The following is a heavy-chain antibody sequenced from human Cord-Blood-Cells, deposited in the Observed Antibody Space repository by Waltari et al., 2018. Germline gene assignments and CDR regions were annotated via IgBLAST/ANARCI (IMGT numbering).Heavy chain of an antibody. J-gene: IGHJ5*02. D-gene: IGHD2-15*01. CDR1: GGSISSSSYY. CDR2: IYYSGST. Sequence: QLQLQESGPGLVKPSETLSLTCTVSGGSISSSSYYWGWIRQPPGKGLEWIGSIYYSGSTYYNPSLRSRVTISVDTSKNQCSLKLSSVTAADTAVYYCARFGSWFDPWGQGTLVTVSS. V-gene: IGHV4-39*01. CDR3: ARFGSWFDP.